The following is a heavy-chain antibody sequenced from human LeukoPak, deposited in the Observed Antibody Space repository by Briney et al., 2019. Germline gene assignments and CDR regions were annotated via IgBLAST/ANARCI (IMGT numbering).Heavy chain of an antibody. V-gene: IGHV4-4*07. CDR1: GGSISSYY. D-gene: IGHD6-19*01. J-gene: IGHJ5*02. CDR2: IYTSGST. CDR3: ARDRWEAVAGTPYNWFDP. Sequence: PSETLSLTCTVSGGSISSYYWSWIRQPAGKGLEWIGRIYTSGSTNYNPSLKSRVTMSVDTSKNQFSLKLSSVTAADTAVYYCARDRWEAVAGTPYNWFDPWGQGTLVTVSS.